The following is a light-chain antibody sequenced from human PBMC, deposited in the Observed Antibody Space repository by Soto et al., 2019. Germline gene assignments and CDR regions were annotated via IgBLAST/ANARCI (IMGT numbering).Light chain of an antibody. CDR1: QSVNSN. J-gene: IGKJ4*01. Sequence: EIVMTQSPATLSVSPGERVTLSCSASQSVNSNVACHQQKPCQAPRFLIYVASTRVTGIPARFSGSGSGTEFPLTITSLQSEDFAVYYCQNYNKWPLTFGGGTKVEIK. CDR2: VAS. CDR3: QNYNKWPLT. V-gene: IGKV3-15*01.